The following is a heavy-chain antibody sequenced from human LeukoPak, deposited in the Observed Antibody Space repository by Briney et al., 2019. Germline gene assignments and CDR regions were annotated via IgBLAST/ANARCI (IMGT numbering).Heavy chain of an antibody. CDR3: AKVDYYDSSGNWFDP. CDR1: GYTFTSYD. Sequence: ASVKVSCKASGYTFTSYDINWVRQATGQGLEWMGWMNPNSGNTGYAQKFQGRVTMTRSTSISTAYMELSSLRSEDTAVYYCAKVDYYDSSGNWFDPWGLGTLVTVSS. CDR2: MNPNSGNT. V-gene: IGHV1-8*01. D-gene: IGHD3-22*01. J-gene: IGHJ5*02.